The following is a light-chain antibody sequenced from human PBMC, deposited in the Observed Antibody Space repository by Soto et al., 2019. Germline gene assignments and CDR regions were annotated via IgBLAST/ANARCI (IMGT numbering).Light chain of an antibody. CDR3: CSYTTSTTYV. CDR1: SSDVGAYNH. Sequence: QSVLTQPASVSGSPGQSITISCTGTSSDVGAYNHVSWYQHHPGKAPKLMIYDVSSRPSGVSNRFSGSKSGNTASLTISGLQAEYENDYYCCSYTTSTTYVFGTGTKVTVL. J-gene: IGLJ1*01. CDR2: DVS. V-gene: IGLV2-14*03.